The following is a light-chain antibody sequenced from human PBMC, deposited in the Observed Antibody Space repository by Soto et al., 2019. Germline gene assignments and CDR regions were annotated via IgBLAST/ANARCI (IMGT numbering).Light chain of an antibody. V-gene: IGKV3-11*01. J-gene: IGKJ3*01. CDR1: QSVSSY. CDR3: QQRSNWQIT. CDR2: DAS. Sequence: EIELTQSPATLSLSPGERATLSCRASQSVSSYLAWYQQKPGQAPRLLIYDASNRATGIPARFSGSGSGTDFTLTISSLEPEDFAVYYCQQRSNWQITFGPGTKVDIK.